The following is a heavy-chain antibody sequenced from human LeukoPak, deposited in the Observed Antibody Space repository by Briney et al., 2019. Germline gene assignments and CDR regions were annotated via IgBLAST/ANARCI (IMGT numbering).Heavy chain of an antibody. CDR3: ASRYYVDF. CDR1: GFTFSTYW. Sequence: GGSLRLSCTASGFTFSTYWMHWVRQGPGKGLVWVSRISSDGSSATYADSVKGRFTISRDNAKNTLYLQMNSLRAEDTAVYYGASRYYVDFWGQGTLVTVSS. CDR2: ISSDGSSA. V-gene: IGHV3-74*01. J-gene: IGHJ4*02. D-gene: IGHD3-10*01.